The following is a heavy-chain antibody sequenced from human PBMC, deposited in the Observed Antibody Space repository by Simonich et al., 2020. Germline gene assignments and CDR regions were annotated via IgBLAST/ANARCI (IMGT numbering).Heavy chain of an antibody. CDR1: GFTFSSYA. Sequence: GGGLVQPGWSLRLSCAASGFTFSSYAMSWVRQAPGKGLEWVSAISGSGGSTYYEDSVKGRLTISRDNSKNTLYLQMNSLRAEDTAVYYCAKDLGERITMIVVVIDAFDIWGQGTMVTVSS. CDR2: ISGSGGST. J-gene: IGHJ3*02. V-gene: IGHV3-23*01. D-gene: IGHD3-22*01. CDR3: AKDLGERITMIVVVIDAFDI.